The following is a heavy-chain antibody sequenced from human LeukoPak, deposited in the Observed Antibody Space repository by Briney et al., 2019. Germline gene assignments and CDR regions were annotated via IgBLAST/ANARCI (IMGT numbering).Heavy chain of an antibody. V-gene: IGHV3-7*01. CDR1: DFTFDFYW. CDR2: ILPDGSQK. CDR3: GRLAHNAWYAIDF. J-gene: IGHJ4*02. Sequence: GSLRLSCVASDFTFDFYWMTWVRQAPGKGLEWLANILPDGSQKYYVDSVKGRFTISRDNPKNSLYLQINHLRAEDTAVYYCGRLAHNAWYAIDFWGQGTLVPVSS. D-gene: IGHD2-2*01.